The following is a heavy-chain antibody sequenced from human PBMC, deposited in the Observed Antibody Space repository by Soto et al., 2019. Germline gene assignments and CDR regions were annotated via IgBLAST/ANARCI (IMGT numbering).Heavy chain of an antibody. CDR1: GFTFSSYA. CDR3: AKGYSIAALPTDYYYYGMDV. V-gene: IGHV3-23*01. Sequence: PGGSLRLSCAASGFTFSSYAMSWVRQAPGKGLEWVSAISGSGGSTYYADSVKGRFTISRDNSKNTLYLQMNSLRAEDTAVYYCAKGYSIAALPTDYYYYGMDVWGQGTTVTVS. CDR2: ISGSGGST. D-gene: IGHD6-6*01. J-gene: IGHJ6*02.